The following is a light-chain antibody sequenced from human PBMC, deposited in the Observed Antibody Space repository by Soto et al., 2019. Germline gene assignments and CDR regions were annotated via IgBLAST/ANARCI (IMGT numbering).Light chain of an antibody. V-gene: IGLV2-8*01. CDR2: EVT. CDR1: SSDVGGYNY. CDR3: GSYAGSNNFV. J-gene: IGLJ1*01. Sequence: QSALTQPPSASGSPGQSVTISCTGTSSDVGGYNYVSWFQQHPGKAPKLIIFEVTKRPSGVPDRFSGSKSGNTASLTVSGLQAEDEAYYYCGSYAGSNNFVFGTGTKLTVL.